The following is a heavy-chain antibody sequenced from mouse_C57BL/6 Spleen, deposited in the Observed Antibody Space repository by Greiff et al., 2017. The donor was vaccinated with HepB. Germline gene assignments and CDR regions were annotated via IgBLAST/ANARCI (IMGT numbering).Heavy chain of an antibody. CDR3: ARRSGTYWYFDV. J-gene: IGHJ1*03. D-gene: IGHD4-1*01. CDR1: GFTFSDYG. V-gene: IGHV5-17*01. CDR2: ISSGSSTI. Sequence: DVQLVESGGGLVKPGGSLKLSCAASGFTFSDYGMHWVRQAPEKGLEWVAYISSGSSTIYYADTVKGRFTISRDNAKNTLFLQMTSLRSEDTAMYYCARRSGTYWYFDVWGTGTTVTVAS.